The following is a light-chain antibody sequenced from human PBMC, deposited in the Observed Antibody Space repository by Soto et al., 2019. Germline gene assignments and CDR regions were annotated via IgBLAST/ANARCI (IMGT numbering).Light chain of an antibody. J-gene: IGKJ2*01. V-gene: IGKV1-39*01. CDR2: SAS. CDR1: QSILAY. CDR3: QQTYATAFT. Sequence: IQMTQSPSSLSASVGGRVTITCRASQSILAYLNWYQVKLGKPPRLLILSASNLQSGVPPRFNGSGSGTDFALTIGGVEPDDAATYYCQQTYATAFTFGQGTNL.